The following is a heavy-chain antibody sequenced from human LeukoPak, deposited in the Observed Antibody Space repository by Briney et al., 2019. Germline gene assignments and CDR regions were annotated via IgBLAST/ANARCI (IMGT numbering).Heavy chain of an antibody. J-gene: IGHJ4*02. CDR1: SGSLSEYY. D-gene: IGHD4/OR15-4a*01. CDR3: AGWNAHYHFFDY. Sequence: SETLSLTCAVYSGSLSEYYWSWIRQPPGKGLEWIGEINHSGSTTYNPSLQSRVTMSVDTSKNQFSLEVSSVTAADTAVYYCAGWNAHYHFFDYWVPGIPLTVCS. V-gene: IGHV4-34*01. CDR2: INHSGST.